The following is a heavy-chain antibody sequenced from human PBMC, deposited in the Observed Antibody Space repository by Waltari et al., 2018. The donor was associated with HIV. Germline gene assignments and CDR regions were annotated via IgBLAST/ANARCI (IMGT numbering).Heavy chain of an antibody. CDR2: MKQDGREK. V-gene: IGHV3-7*01. J-gene: IGHJ4*02. D-gene: IGHD2-2*01. Sequence: EVQLVESGGGLVQPGGSLRLSCVGSGFIFSGYWMTWVRQAPGKGRGWVSKMKQDGREKPYVASVACRFSISRDNANNSLYLQLNSLRDEDTAVYYCARVYSSTTGRALDYWGQGTLVTVSS. CDR3: ARVYSSTTGRALDY. CDR1: GFIFSGYW.